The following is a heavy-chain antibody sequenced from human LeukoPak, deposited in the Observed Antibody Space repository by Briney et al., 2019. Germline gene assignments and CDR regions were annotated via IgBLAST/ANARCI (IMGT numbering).Heavy chain of an antibody. V-gene: IGHV3-23*01. CDR2: ISGSGAST. D-gene: IGHD3-22*01. Sequence: GRSLRLSCAASGFTFDDYAMHWVRQAPGKGLEWVSGISGSGASTYYADSVRGRFTISRDNSKNTLYLQMNSLRAEDTAVYYCAKAYYDSSGYYSFDYWGQGTLVTVSS. CDR3: AKAYYDSSGYYSFDY. CDR1: GFTFDDYA. J-gene: IGHJ4*02.